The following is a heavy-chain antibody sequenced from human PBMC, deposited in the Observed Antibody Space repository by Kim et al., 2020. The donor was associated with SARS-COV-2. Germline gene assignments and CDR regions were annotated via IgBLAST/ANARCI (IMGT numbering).Heavy chain of an antibody. Sequence: SETLSLTCAVYGGSFSGYYWSWIRQPPGKGLEWIGEINHSGSTNYNPSLKSRVTISVDTPENQFSLKLSSVTAADTAVYYCSRGCLTAVAGTLFPYYYYYMHVWGKGTPVTVSS. D-gene: IGHD6-19*01. CDR2: INHSGST. J-gene: IGHJ6*03. CDR1: GGSFSGYY. CDR3: SRGCLTAVAGTLFPYYYYYMHV. V-gene: IGHV4-34*01.